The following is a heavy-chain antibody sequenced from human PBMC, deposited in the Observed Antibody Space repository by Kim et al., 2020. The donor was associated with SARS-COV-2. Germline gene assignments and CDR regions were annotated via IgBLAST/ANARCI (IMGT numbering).Heavy chain of an antibody. CDR2: ISAYNGNT. Sequence: ASVKVSCKASGYTFTSYGISWVRQAPGHGLEWMGWISAYNGNTNYAQKLQGRVTMTTDTSTSTAYMELRSLRSDDTAVYYCVPSSGYYYHFDYWGQGTLVTVSS. CDR3: VPSSGYYYHFDY. J-gene: IGHJ4*02. V-gene: IGHV1-18*01. CDR1: GYTFTSYG. D-gene: IGHD3-22*01.